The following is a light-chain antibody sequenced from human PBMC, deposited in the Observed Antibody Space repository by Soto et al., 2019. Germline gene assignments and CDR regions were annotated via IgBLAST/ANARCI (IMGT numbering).Light chain of an antibody. V-gene: IGKV1-5*03. CDR2: KAS. J-gene: IGKJ1*01. CDR3: QHYNNYSEA. CDR1: QTISSW. Sequence: DIQMTQSPSTLSGSVGDRVTITCRASQTISSWLAWYQQKPGKAPKLLIYKASTLKSGVPSRFSGSRSGTEFTLTISSLQPDDFATYYCQHYNNYSEAFGQGTKVELK.